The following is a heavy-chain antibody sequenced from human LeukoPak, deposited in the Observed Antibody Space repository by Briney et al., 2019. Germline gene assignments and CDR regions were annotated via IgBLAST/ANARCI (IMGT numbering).Heavy chain of an antibody. CDR2: IYYSGST. CDR3: ARGGRGVRFLEWLRQYQFDY. CDR1: GGSISSSSYY. Sequence: SETLSLTCTVSGGSISSSSYYWGWIRQPPGKGLEWIGSIYYSGSTYYNPSLKSRVTISVDTSKNQFSLKLSSVTAADTAVYYCARGGRGVRFLEWLRQYQFDYWGQGTLVTVSS. D-gene: IGHD3-3*01. V-gene: IGHV4-39*07. J-gene: IGHJ4*02.